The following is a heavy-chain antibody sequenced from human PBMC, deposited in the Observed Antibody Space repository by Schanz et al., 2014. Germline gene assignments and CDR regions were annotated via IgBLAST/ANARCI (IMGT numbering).Heavy chain of an antibody. D-gene: IGHD6-13*01. J-gene: IGHJ5*02. CDR2: ISGSGGST. V-gene: IGHV3-23*01. CDR3: ATASSPVREAGAGSSFHL. Sequence: EVQLLESGGGLVQPGGSLRLSCAASGFTFSSYAMSWVRQAPGKGLEWVSAISGSGGSTYYADSVKGRFTISRDNSKNTLYLQMNSLRAEDTAVYYCATASSPVREAGAGSSFHLWGQGTLXTVSP. CDR1: GFTFSSYA.